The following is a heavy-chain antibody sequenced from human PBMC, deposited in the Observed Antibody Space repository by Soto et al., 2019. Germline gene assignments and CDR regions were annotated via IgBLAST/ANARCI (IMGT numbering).Heavy chain of an antibody. Sequence: QVQLVESGGGVVQPGRSLRLSCAASGLTFSSYGMHWVRQAPGKGLEWVAVISYDGSNKYYADSVKGRFTISRDNSKNTLYVQMNSLRAEDTAVYYCAKDHCGGSCYSMDYWGQGTLVTVSS. CDR1: GLTFSSYG. CDR3: AKDHCGGSCYSMDY. V-gene: IGHV3-30*18. CDR2: ISYDGSNK. J-gene: IGHJ4*02. D-gene: IGHD2-15*01.